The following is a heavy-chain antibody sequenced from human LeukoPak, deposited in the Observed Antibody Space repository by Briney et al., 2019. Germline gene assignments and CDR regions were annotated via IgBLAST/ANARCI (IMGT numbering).Heavy chain of an antibody. Sequence: SETLSLTCAVYGGSFSGYYWSWIRQPPGKGLEWIGEINHSGSTNYNPSLKSRVTISVDTSKNQFSLKLSSVTAADTAVYYCARGWVMVRGVIPTYSGQGTLVTVSS. V-gene: IGHV4-34*01. D-gene: IGHD3-10*01. CDR3: ARGWVMVRGVIPTY. J-gene: IGHJ4*02. CDR1: GGSFSGYY. CDR2: INHSGST.